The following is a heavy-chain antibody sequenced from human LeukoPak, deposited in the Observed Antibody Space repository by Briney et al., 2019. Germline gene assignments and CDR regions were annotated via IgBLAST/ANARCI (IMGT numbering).Heavy chain of an antibody. J-gene: IGHJ4*02. D-gene: IGHD3-10*01. CDR1: GFSVSLYG. CDR2: LRSDTNSE. CDR3: ARGLRQAGLAPLEF. V-gene: IGHV3-30*02. Sequence: GGSLRLSCAASGFSVSLYGMHWVRQAPGKGLEWVAFLRSDTNSEHYAVSVKGRFAISRDTSKDTLNLQMRSLRVEDTALYYCARGLRQAGLAPLEFWGQGTQVIVSA.